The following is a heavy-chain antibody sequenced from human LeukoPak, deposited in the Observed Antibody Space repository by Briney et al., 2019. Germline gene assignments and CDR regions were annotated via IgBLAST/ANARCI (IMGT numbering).Heavy chain of an antibody. V-gene: IGHV3-48*02. CDR3: ARDRCGGDCYRAFDI. CDR2: ISGGSSSI. D-gene: IGHD2-21*02. Sequence: GGSLRLSCAASGFTFSSAWMTWVRQAPGKGLEWVSYISGGSSSIYYADSVKGRFTISRDNAKNSLYLQMNSLRDEDTAVYYCARDRCGGDCYRAFDIWGQGTMDTVSS. CDR1: GFTFSSAW. J-gene: IGHJ3*02.